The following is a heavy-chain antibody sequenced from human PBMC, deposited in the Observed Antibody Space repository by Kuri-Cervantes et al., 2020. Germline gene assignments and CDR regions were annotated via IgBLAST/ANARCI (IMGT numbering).Heavy chain of an antibody. V-gene: IGHV3-30*18. Sequence: GGSLRLSCVASGFAFSTYGMHWVRQAPGKGLEWMAVISFEGSSQYYADSVRGRFTISRDNSRNTLNLQMNSLRPEDTAVYYCAKGEDTAMVQGHGMDVWGQGTTVTVSS. CDR1: GFAFSTYG. D-gene: IGHD5-18*01. CDR2: ISFEGSSQ. J-gene: IGHJ6*02. CDR3: AKGEDTAMVQGHGMDV.